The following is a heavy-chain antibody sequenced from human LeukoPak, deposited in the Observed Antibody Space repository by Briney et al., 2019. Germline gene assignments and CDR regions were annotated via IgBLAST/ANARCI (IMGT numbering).Heavy chain of an antibody. Sequence: SETLSLTCTVSGGSISSSSYYWGWIRQPPGKGLEWIGSVNYTGASYYNPSLKSRVTISIDTSKNHFSLNLTSVTAADTAVYYCARGAPPQNWGQGALVTVSS. J-gene: IGHJ4*02. CDR2: VNYTGAS. CDR1: GGSISSSSYY. CDR3: ARGAPPQN. V-gene: IGHV4-39*07.